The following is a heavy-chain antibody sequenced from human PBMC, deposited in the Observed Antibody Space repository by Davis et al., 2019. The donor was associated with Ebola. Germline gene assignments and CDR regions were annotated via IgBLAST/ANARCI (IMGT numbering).Heavy chain of an antibody. J-gene: IGHJ2*01. V-gene: IGHV4-34*01. CDR3: ARGYWYFDL. CDR1: GGSFSGYY. Sequence: MPSETLSLTCAVYGGSFSGYYWSWIRQPPGKGLEWIGEINHSGSTNYNPSLKSRVTISVDTSKNQFSLKLSSVTAADTAVYYCARGYWYFDLWGRGTLVTVSS. CDR2: INHSGST.